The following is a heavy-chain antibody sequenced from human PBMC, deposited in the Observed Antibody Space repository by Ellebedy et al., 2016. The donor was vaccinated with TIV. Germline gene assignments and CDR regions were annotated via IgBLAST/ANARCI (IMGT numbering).Heavy chain of an antibody. CDR1: GYTFTSYA. Sequence: ASVKVSCKASGYTFTSYAMHWVRQAPGQRLEWMGWINAGNGNTKYSQKFQGRVTITRDTSASTAYMELSSLRSEDTAVYYCARGCGGSCYLPDYWGQGTLVTVSS. J-gene: IGHJ4*02. CDR2: INAGNGNT. CDR3: ARGCGGSCYLPDY. V-gene: IGHV1-3*01. D-gene: IGHD2-15*01.